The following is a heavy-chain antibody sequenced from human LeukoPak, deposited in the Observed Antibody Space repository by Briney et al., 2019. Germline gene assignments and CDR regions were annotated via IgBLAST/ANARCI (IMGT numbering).Heavy chain of an antibody. J-gene: IGHJ4*02. Sequence: GGSLRLSCAASGFTFNSYWMNWVRQAPGKGLEWVSAISGSGGSTYYADSVKGRFTISRDNSKNTLYLQMNSLRAEDTAVYYCAKDRSSTSSYWGQGTLVTVSS. CDR1: GFTFNSYW. D-gene: IGHD2-2*01. CDR3: AKDRSSTSSY. CDR2: ISGSGGST. V-gene: IGHV3-23*01.